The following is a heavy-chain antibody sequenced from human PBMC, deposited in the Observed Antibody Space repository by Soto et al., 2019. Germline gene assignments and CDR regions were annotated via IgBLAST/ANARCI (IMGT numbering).Heavy chain of an antibody. D-gene: IGHD3-9*01. Sequence: QVQLVQSGAEVKKPGASVKVSCKASGYTFTSYGISWVRQAPGQGLEWMGWISAYNGNTNYAQKLQGRVTMTTDTSTSTAYMELRSLRSDDPAVYYCARGSPIGLRYFDWFHGKVYYFDYWGQGTLVTVSS. CDR3: ARGSPIGLRYFDWFHGKVYYFDY. CDR2: ISAYNGNT. J-gene: IGHJ4*02. CDR1: GYTFTSYG. V-gene: IGHV1-18*01.